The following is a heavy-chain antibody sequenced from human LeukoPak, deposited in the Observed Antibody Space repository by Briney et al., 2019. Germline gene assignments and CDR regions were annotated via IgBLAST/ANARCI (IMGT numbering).Heavy chain of an antibody. Sequence: SQTLSLTCTVSGGSISSGGYYWSWIRLHPGKGLEWIGYIYYSGSTYYNPSLKSRVTISVDTSKNQFSLKLSSVTAADTAVYYCARASETLNPIDYWGQGTLVTVSS. J-gene: IGHJ4*02. CDR3: ARASETLNPIDY. CDR1: GGSISSGGYY. CDR2: IYYSGST. V-gene: IGHV4-31*03. D-gene: IGHD2/OR15-2a*01.